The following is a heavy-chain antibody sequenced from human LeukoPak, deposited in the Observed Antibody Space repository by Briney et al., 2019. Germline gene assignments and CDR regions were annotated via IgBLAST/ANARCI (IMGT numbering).Heavy chain of an antibody. V-gene: IGHV1-69*13. J-gene: IGHJ5*02. CDR1: GGTFSSYA. CDR3: ATRTTVVTPFDP. D-gene: IGHD4-23*01. CDR2: IIPIFGTA. Sequence: SVKVSCKASGGTFSSYAISWVRQAPGQGLEWMGGIIPIFGTANYAQKFQGRVTITADESTSTAYMELSSLRSGDTAVYYCATRTTVVTPFDPWGQGTLVTVSS.